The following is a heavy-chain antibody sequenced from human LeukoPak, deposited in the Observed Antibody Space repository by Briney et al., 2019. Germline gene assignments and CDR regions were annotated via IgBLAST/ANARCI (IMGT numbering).Heavy chain of an antibody. CDR3: VRDGEGVAISVNYWFDP. D-gene: IGHD3-10*01. Sequence: ASVKVSCKASGFTFTSYDINWVRQASGQGLEWMGWLNPNNGNTGYAQKFQGRVTMTRDTSISTAYMELRGLRSEDTAVYYCVRDGEGVAISVNYWFDPWGQGTLVTVSS. CDR2: LNPNNGNT. V-gene: IGHV1-8*01. J-gene: IGHJ5*02. CDR1: GFTFTSYD.